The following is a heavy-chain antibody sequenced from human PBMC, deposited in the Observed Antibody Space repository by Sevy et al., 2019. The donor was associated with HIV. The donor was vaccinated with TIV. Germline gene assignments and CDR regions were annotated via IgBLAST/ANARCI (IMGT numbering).Heavy chain of an antibody. CDR3: ASGSSSWYPYYYYYYYMDV. CDR1: GFTVSNNY. CDR2: IYSGGST. J-gene: IGHJ6*03. V-gene: IGHV3-53*01. Sequence: GGSLRLSCAASGFTVSNNYMSWVRQAPGKGLEWVSVIYSGGSTYYADSVKGRFTISRDNSKNTLYLQMNSLRAEDTAVYYCASGSSSWYPYYYYYYYMDVWGKGTTVTVSS. D-gene: IGHD6-13*01.